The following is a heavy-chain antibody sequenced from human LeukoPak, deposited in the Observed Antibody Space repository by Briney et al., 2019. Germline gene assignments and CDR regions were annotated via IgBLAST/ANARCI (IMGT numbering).Heavy chain of an antibody. D-gene: IGHD5-24*01. CDR1: GVTFRRHW. J-gene: IGHJ4*02. CDR3: APEPSDDVES. CDR2: IDEDGGEK. Sequence: GGSLRLSCAASGVTFRRHWMSWVRQAPGKGLEWVAKIDEDGGEKNYVDSVKGRFTISRDNAKNSWYLQMNSLRTEDTAMYYCAPEPSDDVESWGQGILVTVSS. V-gene: IGHV3-7*01.